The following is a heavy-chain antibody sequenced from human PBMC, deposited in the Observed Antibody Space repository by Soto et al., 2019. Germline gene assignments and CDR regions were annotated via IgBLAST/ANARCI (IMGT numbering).Heavy chain of an antibody. CDR3: GLCRYSYGHNWFDP. CDR2: IIPIFGTA. J-gene: IGHJ5*02. Sequence: QVQLVQSGAEVKKPGSSVKVSCKASGGTFSSYAISWVRQAPGQGLEWMGGIIPIFGTANYEQKFQGRVTVTADESPSTDYMELISVRSADRAVYYCGLCRYSYGHNWFDPWGQGTLVTVSS. CDR1: GGTFSSYA. V-gene: IGHV1-69*12. D-gene: IGHD5-18*01.